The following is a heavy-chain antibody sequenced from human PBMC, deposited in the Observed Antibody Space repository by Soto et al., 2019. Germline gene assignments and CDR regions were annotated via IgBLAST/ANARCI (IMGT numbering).Heavy chain of an antibody. CDR2: ISYDGSNK. CDR3: ARGYYDILTGYYRVGGPRYYYGMDV. V-gene: IGHV3-30-3*01. D-gene: IGHD3-9*01. J-gene: IGHJ6*02. CDR1: GFTFSSYA. Sequence: QVQLVESGGGVVQPGRSLRLSCAASGFTFSSYAMHWVRQAPGKGLEWVAVISYDGSNKYYADSVKGRFTISRDNSKNTLYLQMNSLRAEDTAVYYCARGYYDILTGYYRVGGPRYYYGMDVWGQGTTVTVSS.